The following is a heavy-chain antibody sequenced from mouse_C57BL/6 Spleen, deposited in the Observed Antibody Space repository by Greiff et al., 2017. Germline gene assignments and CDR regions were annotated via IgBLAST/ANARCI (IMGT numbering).Heavy chain of an antibody. CDR3: TRSGGYYVIDY. J-gene: IGHJ2*01. CDR2: IDPETGGT. D-gene: IGHD2-3*01. CDR1: GYTFTDYE. V-gene: IGHV1-15*01. Sequence: VQLVESGAELVRPGASVTLSCKASGYTFTDYEMHWVKQTPVHGLEWIGAIDPETGGTAYNQKFKGKAILTADKSSSTAYMELRSLTSEDSAVYYCTRSGGYYVIDYWGQGTTLTVSS.